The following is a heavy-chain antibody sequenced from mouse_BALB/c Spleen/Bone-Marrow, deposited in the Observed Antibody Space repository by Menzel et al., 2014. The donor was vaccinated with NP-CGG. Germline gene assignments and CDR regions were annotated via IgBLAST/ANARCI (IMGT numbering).Heavy chain of an antibody. Sequence: QVQLKQSGPELVKPGASVKISCKASGYTFTDYYINWVKQKPGQGLEWIGWIYPGSGNTKYNEKFKGKATLTVDTSSSTAYMQLSSLTSEDTAVFCARILYWYFDVWGAGTTVTVSS. CDR3: ARILYWYFDV. V-gene: IGHV1-84*02. J-gene: IGHJ1*01. CDR2: IYPGSGNT. CDR1: GYTFTDYY.